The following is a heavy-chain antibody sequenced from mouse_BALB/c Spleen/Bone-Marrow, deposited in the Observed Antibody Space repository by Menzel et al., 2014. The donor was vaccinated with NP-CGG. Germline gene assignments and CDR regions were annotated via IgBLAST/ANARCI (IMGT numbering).Heavy chain of an antibody. CDR2: ISSGGSYT. D-gene: IGHD2-10*02. Sequence: EVMLVESGGGLVKPGGSLKLSCAASGFTFSSYAMSWVRQTPEKRLEWVATISSGGSYTYYPDSVKGRFTISRDNAKNTLYLQMSSLRSEDTAMYYCARQYGNYGYFDYWGQGTTLTVSS. J-gene: IGHJ2*01. CDR1: GFTFSSYA. CDR3: ARQYGNYGYFDY. V-gene: IGHV5-9-1*01.